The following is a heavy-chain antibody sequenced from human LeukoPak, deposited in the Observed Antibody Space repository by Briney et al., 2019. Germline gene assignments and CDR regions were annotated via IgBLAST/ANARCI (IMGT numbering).Heavy chain of an antibody. CDR3: ARGSSSWMDYYMDV. V-gene: IGHV4-4*07. Sequence: NPSETLSLTCTVSGGSISSYYWSWIRQPAGKGLEWIGRIYTSGSTNYNPSLKSRVTISGDTSKNQFSLKLSSMTAADTAVYFCARGSSSWMDYYMDVWGKGTTVTVSS. CDR1: GGSISSYY. J-gene: IGHJ6*03. CDR2: IYTSGST. D-gene: IGHD6-13*01.